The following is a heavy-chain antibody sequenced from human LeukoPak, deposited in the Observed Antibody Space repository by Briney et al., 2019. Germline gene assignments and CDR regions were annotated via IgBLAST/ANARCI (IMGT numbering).Heavy chain of an antibody. D-gene: IGHD3-10*01. CDR3: ARGVPITMVRGVINWFDP. Sequence: SETLSLTCTVSGYSISTDYYWGWIRQSPGKGLEWIGSVSHSGSTYYNPSLKSRVTISVDTSKNQFSLKLSSVTAADTAVYYCARGVPITMVRGVINWFDPWGQGTLVTVS. J-gene: IGHJ5*02. CDR1: GYSISTDYY. CDR2: VSHSGST. V-gene: IGHV4-38-2*02.